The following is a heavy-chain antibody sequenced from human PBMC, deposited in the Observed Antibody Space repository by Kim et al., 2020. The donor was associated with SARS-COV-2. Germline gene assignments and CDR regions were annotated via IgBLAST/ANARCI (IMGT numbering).Heavy chain of an antibody. CDR3: ARSKGTVNPPGSY. CDR1: GYTFTNYA. CDR2: INAGDSNT. V-gene: IGHV1-3*01. J-gene: IGHJ4*02. Sequence: ASVKVSCKASGYTFTNYAMHWVRQAPGQRLEWMGWINAGDSNTKYSQKFQGRVTITRDTSASTAYMELGSLRSEDTAVYYCARSKGTVNPPGSYWGQGTLVTVSS. D-gene: IGHD3-10*01.